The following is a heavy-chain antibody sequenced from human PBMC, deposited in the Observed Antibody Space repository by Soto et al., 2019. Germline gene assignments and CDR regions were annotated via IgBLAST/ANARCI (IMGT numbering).Heavy chain of an antibody. CDR2: IYYSGST. V-gene: IGHV4-31*03. J-gene: IGHJ3*02. CDR1: GGSISSGGYY. Sequence: QVQLQESGPGLVKPSQTLSLTCTVSGGSISSGGYYWSWIRQHPGKGLEWIGYIYYSGSTYYNPSLKRRVTISVDTSKNQFSLKLSSVTAADTAVYYCARGGHLYTRFLEWLPENDAFDIWGQGTMVTVSS. D-gene: IGHD3-3*01. CDR3: ARGGHLYTRFLEWLPENDAFDI.